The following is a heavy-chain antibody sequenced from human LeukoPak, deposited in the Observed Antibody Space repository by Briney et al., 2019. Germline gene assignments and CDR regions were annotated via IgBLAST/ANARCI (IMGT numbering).Heavy chain of an antibody. Sequence: ASVKGSCKASGYTFTGYYMHWVRHAPGQGLEWRGWINPNSGGTNYAQKFQGRVTTTRDTSISTAYMELSRLRSDDTAVYYCAREGIHRNPQMNYDILTGVLFRFDPWGQGTLVTVSS. CDR3: AREGIHRNPQMNYDILTGVLFRFDP. D-gene: IGHD3-9*01. V-gene: IGHV1-2*02. CDR1: GYTFTGYY. CDR2: INPNSGGT. J-gene: IGHJ5*02.